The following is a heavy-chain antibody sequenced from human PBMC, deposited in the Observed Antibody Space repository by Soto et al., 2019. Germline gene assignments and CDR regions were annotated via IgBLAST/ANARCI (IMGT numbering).Heavy chain of an antibody. D-gene: IGHD3-3*01. V-gene: IGHV1-69*13. CDR1: GGTFSSYA. Sequence: SVKVSCKASGGTFSSYAISWVRQAPGQGLEWMGGIIPIFGTANYAQKFQGRVTITADESTSTAYMELSSLRSEDTAVYYCAASGERFLEWLSRCFEPWGQGTLVTVSS. CDR2: IIPIFGTA. J-gene: IGHJ5*02. CDR3: AASGERFLEWLSRCFEP.